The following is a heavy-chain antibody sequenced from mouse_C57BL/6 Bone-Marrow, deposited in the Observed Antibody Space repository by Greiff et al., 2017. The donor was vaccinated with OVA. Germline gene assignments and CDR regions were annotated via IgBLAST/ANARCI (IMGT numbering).Heavy chain of an antibody. Sequence: QVQLQQSGAELARPGASVKLSCKASGYTFTSYGISWVKQRTGQGLEWIGEIYPRSGNTYYNEKFKGKATLTADKSSSTAYMELRSLTSEDSSVYFCARVYGSSWYYFDNWGQGTTLTVSS. V-gene: IGHV1-81*01. D-gene: IGHD1-1*01. CDR2: IYPRSGNT. J-gene: IGHJ2*01. CDR3: ARVYGSSWYYFDN. CDR1: GYTFTSYG.